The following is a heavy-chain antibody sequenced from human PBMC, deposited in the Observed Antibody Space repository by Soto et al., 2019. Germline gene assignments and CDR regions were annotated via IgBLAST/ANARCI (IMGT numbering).Heavy chain of an antibody. D-gene: IGHD1-1*01. J-gene: IGHJ4*02. CDR2: IYASGST. CDR3: ARGGMVIIPTATAFDY. CDR1: GGSISPYY. Sequence: PSETLSLTCSVFGGSISPYYWSWIRQPAGKGLEWIGRIYASGSTNYNPSLKSRVTMSVATSKNQFSLKLTSVTAADTATYYCARGGMVIIPTATAFDYWGQGTLVTVSS. V-gene: IGHV4-4*07.